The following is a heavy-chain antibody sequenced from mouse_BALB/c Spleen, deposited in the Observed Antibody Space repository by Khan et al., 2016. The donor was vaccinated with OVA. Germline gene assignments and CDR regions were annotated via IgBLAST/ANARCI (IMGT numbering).Heavy chain of an antibody. CDR3: ADHCAGSFAY. CDR2: ISTGGDYT. CDR1: GFTFSSYS. Sequence: VQLVESGADLVKPGGSLKLSCAASGFTFSSYSMPWVRQTPDKRLEWVASISTGGDYTYYPDSVKGRFTITRDNAKNILYLQVSDLTSEDTAVDYCADHCAGSFAYWGQGTLVTVSA. V-gene: IGHV5-6*01. D-gene: IGHD6-1*01. J-gene: IGHJ3*01.